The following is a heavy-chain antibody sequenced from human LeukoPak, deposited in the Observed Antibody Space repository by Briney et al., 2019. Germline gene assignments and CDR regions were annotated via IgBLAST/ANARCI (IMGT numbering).Heavy chain of an antibody. Sequence: GGSLRLSCAASGFTFSRYAMTWVRQAPGKGLEWVSVISGSGGSTYYADSVKGRFTISRDNSKNTLNLQMNSLRAEDTAVYYCGRDGSGSPDYWGQGTLVTVSS. J-gene: IGHJ4*02. CDR2: ISGSGGST. CDR3: GRDGSGSPDY. V-gene: IGHV3-23*01. D-gene: IGHD3-10*01. CDR1: GFTFSRYA.